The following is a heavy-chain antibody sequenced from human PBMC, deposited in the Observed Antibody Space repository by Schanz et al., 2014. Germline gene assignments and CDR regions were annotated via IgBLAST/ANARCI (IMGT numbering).Heavy chain of an antibody. CDR3: AKAEYDSLTGSYSRLDP. CDR2: ISVYTGNT. D-gene: IGHD3-9*01. J-gene: IGHJ5*02. CDR1: GYTFTSYG. V-gene: IGHV1-18*01. Sequence: QVQLVQSGAEVKKPGASVKVSCKASGYTFTSYGISWVRQAPGQGLEWVGWISVYTGNTKYGQKVQGRVTMTADTSTNTAYMELRSLRSDDTAVYYCAKAEYDSLTGSYSRLDPWGQGTLVTVSS.